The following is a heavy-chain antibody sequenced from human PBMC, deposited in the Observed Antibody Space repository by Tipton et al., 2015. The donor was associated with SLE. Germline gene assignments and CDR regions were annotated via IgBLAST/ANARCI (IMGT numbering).Heavy chain of an antibody. CDR2: ISYDVSNT. Sequence: SLRLSCAASGFIFSSYEMHWVRQAPGKGLEWVTAISYDVSNTYYADSVKCRFTISRDNSKNTLYLQMNSLRAEDTAVYYCASALLDYFDYWGQGTLVTVSS. J-gene: IGHJ4*02. D-gene: IGHD2-15*01. V-gene: IGHV3-30*04. CDR3: ASALLDYFDY. CDR1: GFIFSSYE.